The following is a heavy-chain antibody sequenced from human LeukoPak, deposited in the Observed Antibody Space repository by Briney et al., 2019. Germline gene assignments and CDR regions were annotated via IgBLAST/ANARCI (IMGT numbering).Heavy chain of an antibody. V-gene: IGHV3-49*04. CDR3: TTTDISRITIFGVVTPHEDY. CDR1: GFTFGGYA. Sequence: PGGSLRLSCTASGFTFGGYAMSWVRQAPGKGLEWVGFIRSKAYGGTTEYAASVKGRFTISRDDSKSIAYLQMNSLKTEDTAVYYCTTTDISRITIFGVVTPHEDYWGQGTLVTVSS. J-gene: IGHJ4*02. CDR2: IRSKAYGGTT. D-gene: IGHD3-3*01.